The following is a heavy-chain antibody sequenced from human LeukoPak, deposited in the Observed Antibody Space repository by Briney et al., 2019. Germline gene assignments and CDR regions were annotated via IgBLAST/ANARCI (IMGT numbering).Heavy chain of an antibody. CDR1: GFTFSNAW. CDR2: IKSRTDGGTT. Sequence: PGGALTLSCAASGFTFSNAWESWDRQAPGRGREKGGSIKSRTDGGTTDYPAPVKGRFTSSRVDSKNTLYLQMNSLRTEDTAVYYCTTGMPLARGTWGQGTLGTVSS. CDR3: TTGMPLARGT. D-gene: IGHD3-16*01. V-gene: IGHV3-15*01. J-gene: IGHJ5*02.